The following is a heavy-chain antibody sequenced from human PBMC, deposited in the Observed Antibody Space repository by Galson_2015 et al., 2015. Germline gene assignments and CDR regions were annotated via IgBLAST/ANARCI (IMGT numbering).Heavy chain of an antibody. J-gene: IGHJ5*02. CDR1: GYSFTSYW. V-gene: IGHV5-10-1*01. CDR2: VDPSDSYT. D-gene: IGHD6-13*01. CDR3: ALTGRTAAANNWFDP. Sequence: QSGAEVKKPGESPRISCKGSGYSFTSYWLSWVRQLPGKGLVWMGRVDPSDSYTNYGPSFQGHVTISADKPISTAYLQWSSLKASDTAMYDGALTGRTAAANNWFDPWGQGTLVTVSS.